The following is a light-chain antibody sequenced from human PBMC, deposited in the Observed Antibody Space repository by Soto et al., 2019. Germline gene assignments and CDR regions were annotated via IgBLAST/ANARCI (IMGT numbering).Light chain of an antibody. CDR3: LQAGQTLRT. V-gene: IGKV2-28*01. J-gene: IGKJ4*02. CDR1: QSLLHSNGYNY. Sequence: DIVMTQSPLSLPVTPGEPASISCRTSQSLLHSNGYNYLDWYLQKPGQSPQLLIYVSSNRATGVPDRFSGSGSGTDFTLKISRVEAEDVGVYSCLQAGQTLRTFGGGTKVEIK. CDR2: VSS.